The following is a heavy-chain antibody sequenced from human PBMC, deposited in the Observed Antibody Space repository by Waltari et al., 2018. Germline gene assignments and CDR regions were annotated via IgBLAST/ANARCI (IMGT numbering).Heavy chain of an antibody. J-gene: IGHJ4*02. CDR1: GGSISSSSYY. V-gene: IGHV4-39*07. CDR3: ARGGWRYSYGY. D-gene: IGHD5-18*01. Sequence: QLQLQESGPGLVKPSETLSLTCTVSGGSISSSSYYWGWIRQPPGKGLEWIGSIYYSGSTYYNPSLKSRVTISVDTSKNQFSLKLSSVTAADTAVYYCARGGWRYSYGYWGQGTLVTVSS. CDR2: IYYSGST.